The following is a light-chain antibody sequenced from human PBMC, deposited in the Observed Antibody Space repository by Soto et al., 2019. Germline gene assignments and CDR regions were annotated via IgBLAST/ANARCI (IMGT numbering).Light chain of an antibody. CDR2: DAS. CDR1: QSVSSY. CDR3: QQRSKWPST. J-gene: IGKJ1*01. V-gene: IGKV3-11*01. Sequence: EIVLTQSPSTLSLSPGERATRSCRASQSVSSYLAWYQQKPGQAPRLLIYDASNRATGIPARFSGSGSGTDFTLTISSLEPEDFAVYYCQQRSKWPSTFGQGTKVDIK.